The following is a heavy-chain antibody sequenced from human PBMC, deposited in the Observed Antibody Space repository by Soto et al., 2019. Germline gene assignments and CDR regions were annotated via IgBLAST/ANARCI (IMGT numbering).Heavy chain of an antibody. CDR1: GFTFSSYG. V-gene: IGHV3-30*18. CDR3: SKGGDTAMGRVYYYYMDV. J-gene: IGHJ6*03. Sequence: GGSLRLSCAASGFTFSSYGMHWVRQAPGKGLEWVAVISYDGSNKYYADSAKGRFTISRDNSKNTLYLQMNSLRAEDTAVYYCSKGGDTAMGRVYYYYMDVWGKGTTVTVSS. D-gene: IGHD5-18*01. CDR2: ISYDGSNK.